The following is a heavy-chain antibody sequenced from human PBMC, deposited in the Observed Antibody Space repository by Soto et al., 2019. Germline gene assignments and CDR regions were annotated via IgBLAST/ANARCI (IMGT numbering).Heavy chain of an antibody. J-gene: IGHJ6*02. V-gene: IGHV4-59*01. CDR3: ARDGRYYDFWSGHHPIAGYYGMDV. CDR2: IYYSGST. D-gene: IGHD3-3*01. Sequence: SETLSLTCTVSGGSISSYYWSWIRQPPGKGLEWIGYIYYSGSTNYNPSLKSRVTISVDTSKNQFSLKLSSGTAADTAVYYCARDGRYYDFWSGHHPIAGYYGMDVSGQGTTVTVSS. CDR1: GGSISSYY.